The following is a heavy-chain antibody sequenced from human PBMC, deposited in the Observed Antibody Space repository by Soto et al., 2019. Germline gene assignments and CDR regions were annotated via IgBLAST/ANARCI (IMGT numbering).Heavy chain of an antibody. J-gene: IGHJ4*02. CDR2: TYYRSKWYN. CDR3: ARSGNGGYIDY. Sequence: SQTLSLTCVISVDSVSSNNAAWNWIIQSPSRGLEWLGRTYYRSKWYNHYAVSVKSRITVNPDTSKSQFSLQLNSVTPEDTAVYYCARSGNGGYIDYWGQGTLVTVSS. D-gene: IGHD3-22*01. CDR1: VDSVSSNNAA. V-gene: IGHV6-1*01.